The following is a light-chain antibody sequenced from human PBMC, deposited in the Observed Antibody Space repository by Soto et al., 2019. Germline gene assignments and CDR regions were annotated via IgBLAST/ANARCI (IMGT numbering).Light chain of an antibody. J-gene: IGKJ1*01. CDR3: QQFYSRHPT. Sequence: DFVMTQSPDSLAVSLGERATINCNSSQSLLLNSNNKNYLAWYQQKPGQPPKLLIYWASTRESGVPDRVTGSGSGTDFTLTISSLQAEDVAVYYCQQFYSRHPTFGQGTKVEIK. V-gene: IGKV4-1*01. CDR2: WAS. CDR1: QSLLLNSNNKNY.